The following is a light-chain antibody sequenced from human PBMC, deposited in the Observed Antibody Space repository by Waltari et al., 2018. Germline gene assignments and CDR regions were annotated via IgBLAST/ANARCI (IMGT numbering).Light chain of an antibody. J-gene: IGKJ1*01. CDR1: QDVGNY. V-gene: IGKV3-11*01. CDR2: DAS. Sequence: ENVLKQSPATLSLSPGERGTLTCRDSQDVGNYLAWYQQKPGQAPMLLIYDASNSATDIPLRFSGSGSGTDFTLTISSLEPEDFAVYYCQQRNNCPRTFGQGTKVEIE. CDR3: QQRNNCPRT.